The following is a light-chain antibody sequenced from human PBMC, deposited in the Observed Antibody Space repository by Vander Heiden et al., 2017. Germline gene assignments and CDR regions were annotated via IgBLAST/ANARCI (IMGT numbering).Light chain of an antibody. J-gene: IGKJ1*01. CDR3: QQSYSTPRT. CDR2: AAT. CDR1: QSISSY. Sequence: DIQKTVSPPSLSASVGDRVNITCRASQSISSYLSWHQQKPGNAPKLLSYAATSLQSVVPSRCSGRASGTDFPLTSSSLPPDDFATYYCQQSYSTPRTFGQGTRVEIK. V-gene: IGKV1-39*01.